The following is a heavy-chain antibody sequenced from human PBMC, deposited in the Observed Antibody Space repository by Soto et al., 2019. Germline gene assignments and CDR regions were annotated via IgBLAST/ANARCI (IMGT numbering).Heavy chain of an antibody. D-gene: IGHD2-15*01. CDR3: AIPGYCSGGSCDY. V-gene: IGHV3-66*01. CDR1: GFIVSDNY. J-gene: IGHJ4*02. CDR2: IYSGGST. Sequence: EVQLVESGGGFVQPGGSLRLSCAASGFIVSDNYMSWVRQAPGKGLEWVSVIYSGGSTYYADSVKGRFTISRDNSKNTLYLQMNSLRAGDTAVYYCAIPGYCSGGSCDYWGLGTLVNVSS.